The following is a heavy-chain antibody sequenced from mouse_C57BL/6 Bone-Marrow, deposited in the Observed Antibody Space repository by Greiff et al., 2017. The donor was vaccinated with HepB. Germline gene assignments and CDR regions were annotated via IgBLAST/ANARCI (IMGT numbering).Heavy chain of an antibody. CDR2: ISYSGST. D-gene: IGHD2-1*01. Sequence: EVKLQESGPGMVKPSQSLSLTCTVTGYSITSGYDWHWIRHFPGNKLEWMGYISYSGSTNYNPSLKSRISITHDTSKNHFFLKLNSVTTEDTATYYCARGGNYAAWFAYWGQGTLVTVSA. V-gene: IGHV3-1*01. J-gene: IGHJ3*01. CDR3: ARGGNYAAWFAY. CDR1: GYSITSGYD.